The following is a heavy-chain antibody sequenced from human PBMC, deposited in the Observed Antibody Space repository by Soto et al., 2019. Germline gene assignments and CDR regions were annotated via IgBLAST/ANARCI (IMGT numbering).Heavy chain of an antibody. CDR2: IYWDDDK. Sequence: QITLKESGPTLVKPTQTLTLTCTFSGFSLSTSGVGVGWIRQPPGKALERLALIYWDDDKRYRSSLKSRLTITKDTSNNQVVLTMTNMDPVDTATYYCAHRQDRYCSGGSCPLFDYWGQGILVTVSS. CDR1: GFSLSTSGVG. V-gene: IGHV2-5*02. D-gene: IGHD2-15*01. CDR3: AHRQDRYCSGGSCPLFDY. J-gene: IGHJ4*02.